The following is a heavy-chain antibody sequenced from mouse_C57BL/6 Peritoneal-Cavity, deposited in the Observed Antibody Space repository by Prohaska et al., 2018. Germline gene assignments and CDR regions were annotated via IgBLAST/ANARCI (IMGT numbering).Heavy chain of an antibody. CDR3: ATRCYGGSCSGFIDV. CDR1: GFTFSDYG. J-gene: IGHJ1*03. CDR2: ISSVSMII. Sequence: EVQLVESGGGLVKPGGSLKLSCAASGFTFSDYGMHWVRQAPENGVELFSFISSVSMIIYYADTVKGRFTISRDNAKNTLFLQMTSLRSEKTAMYYCATRCYGGSCSGFIDVYSTGTTVTVSS. D-gene: IGHD1-1*01. V-gene: IGHV5-17*01.